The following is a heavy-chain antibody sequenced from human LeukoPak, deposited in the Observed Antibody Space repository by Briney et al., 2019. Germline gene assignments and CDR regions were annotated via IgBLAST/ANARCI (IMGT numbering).Heavy chain of an antibody. D-gene: IGHD3-10*01. CDR3: AKDGARPLLWFGELSGYYFDY. J-gene: IGHJ4*02. CDR1: GFTFSSYA. CDR2: ISGSGGST. Sequence: GGSLRLSCAASGFTFSSYAMSWVRQAPGKGLEWVSAISGSGGSTYYADSVKGRFTISRDNSKNTLYLQMNSLRAEDTAVYYCAKDGARPLLWFGELSGYYFDYWGQGTLVTVSS. V-gene: IGHV3-23*01.